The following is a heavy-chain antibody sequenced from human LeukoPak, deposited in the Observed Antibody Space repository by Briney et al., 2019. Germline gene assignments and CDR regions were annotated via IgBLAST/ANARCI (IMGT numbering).Heavy chain of an antibody. CDR3: ASSVVTPSPAFDY. CDR1: GFTFSSIA. Sequence: PGGSLRLSCAASGFTFSSIAMSWVRQAPDKGLEWVSTISGSGGGTYYADSVKGRFTISRDDSKNTLYLQMNSLRADDTAVYYCASSVVTPSPAFDYWGQGTLVTVSS. V-gene: IGHV3-23*01. CDR2: ISGSGGGT. D-gene: IGHD4-23*01. J-gene: IGHJ4*02.